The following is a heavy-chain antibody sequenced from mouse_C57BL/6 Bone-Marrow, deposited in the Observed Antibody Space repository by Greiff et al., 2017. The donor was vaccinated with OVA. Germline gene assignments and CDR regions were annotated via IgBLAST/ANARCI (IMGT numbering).Heavy chain of an antibody. J-gene: IGHJ3*01. CDR3: GTYYSNPRWFAY. Sequence: VKLMESGAELARPGASVKLSCKASGYTFTSYGISWVKQRTGQGLEWIGEIYPRSGNTYYNEKFKGKATLTADKSSSTAYMELRSLTSEDSAVYFCGTYYSNPRWFAYWGQGTLVTVSA. D-gene: IGHD2-5*01. CDR2: IYPRSGNT. CDR1: GYTFTSYG. V-gene: IGHV1-81*01.